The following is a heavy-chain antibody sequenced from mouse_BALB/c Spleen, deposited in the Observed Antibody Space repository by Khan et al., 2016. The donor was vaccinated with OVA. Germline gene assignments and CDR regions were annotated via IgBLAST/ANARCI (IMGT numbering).Heavy chain of an antibody. J-gene: IGHJ2*01. Sequence: VQLKQSGPELVGPGASVKISCKASGYSFTSYFMTWVLQSHGKSLEWIGRINTHIGDTYYTQRFKDKATLTVDDSSSTAYMELSSLASEDSAVYYCARIYRSDFDYWGQGTTLPVSS. CDR2: INTHIGDT. D-gene: IGHD1-1*01. CDR3: ARIYRSDFDY. V-gene: IGHV1-20*02. CDR1: GYSFTSYF.